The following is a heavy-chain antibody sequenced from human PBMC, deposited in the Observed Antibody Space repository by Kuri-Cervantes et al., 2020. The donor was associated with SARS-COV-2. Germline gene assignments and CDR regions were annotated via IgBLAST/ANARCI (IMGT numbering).Heavy chain of an antibody. V-gene: IGHV3-23*03. CDR1: GFTFSSYA. CDR3: AKVAKYYDFWSGPSAAYYFDY. Sequence: GESLKISCAASGFTFSSYAMSWVRQAPGKGLEWVSVIYSGGSSTYYADSVKGRFTISRDNSKNTLCLQMNSLRAEDTAVYYCAKVAKYYDFWSGPSAAYYFDYWGQGTLVTVSS. J-gene: IGHJ4*02. D-gene: IGHD3-3*01. CDR2: IYSGGSST.